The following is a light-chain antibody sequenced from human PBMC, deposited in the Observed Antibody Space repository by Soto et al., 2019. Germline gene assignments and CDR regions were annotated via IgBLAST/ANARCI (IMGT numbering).Light chain of an antibody. V-gene: IGLV1-47*01. CDR3: AAWDDSLSGVV. CDR1: SSNIGSNY. CDR2: RNN. Sequence: QPVLTQPPSASGTPGQRVTISCSGSSSNIGSNYVYWYQQLPGTAPKLLIYRNNQRPSGVPDRFSGSESGTPASLAISGLRSEDEADYYCAAWDDSLSGVVFGGGTKLTVL. J-gene: IGLJ2*01.